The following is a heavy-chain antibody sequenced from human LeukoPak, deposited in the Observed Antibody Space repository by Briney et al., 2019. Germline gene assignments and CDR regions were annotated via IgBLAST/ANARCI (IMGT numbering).Heavy chain of an antibody. Sequence: GGSLRLSCVASGFTLKSNWMHWVRQAPGKGLVWVSRINSDESRTTYADSVKGRFTISRDNAKNTLYLQMNSLRAEDTAVYYCAREAPGGSYYNYWGQGTLVTVSS. V-gene: IGHV3-74*01. CDR1: GFTLKSNW. CDR2: INSDESRT. J-gene: IGHJ4*02. D-gene: IGHD3-10*01. CDR3: AREAPGGSYYNY.